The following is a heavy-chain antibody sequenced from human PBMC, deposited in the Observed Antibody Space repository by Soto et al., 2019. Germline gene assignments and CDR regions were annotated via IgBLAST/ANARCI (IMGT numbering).Heavy chain of an antibody. CDR3: AKEKWQLYFDY. D-gene: IGHD1-26*01. CDR1: GFTFGSYG. Sequence: QVQLVESGGGVVQPGRSLRLSCAASGFTFGSYGMHWVRQAPGKGLEWVAVISYDGSNKYYADSVKGRFTISRDNSKNSLYLQMNSLRAEDTAVYYCAKEKWQLYFDYWGQGTLVTVSS. CDR2: ISYDGSNK. V-gene: IGHV3-30*18. J-gene: IGHJ4*02.